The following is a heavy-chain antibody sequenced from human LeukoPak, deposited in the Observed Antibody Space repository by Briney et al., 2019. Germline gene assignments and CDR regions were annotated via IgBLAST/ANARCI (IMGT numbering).Heavy chain of an antibody. CDR3: ARPLIGPSNWFDP. CDR1: GGSISSSSYY. J-gene: IGHJ5*02. CDR2: IYYSGST. Sequence: SETLSLTCTVSGGSISSSSYYWGWIRQPPGKGLEWIGSIYYSGSTYYNPSLMSRVTISVDTSKNQFSLKLSSVTAADTAVYYCARPLIGPSNWFDPWGQGTLVTVSS. D-gene: IGHD3-16*01. V-gene: IGHV4-39*01.